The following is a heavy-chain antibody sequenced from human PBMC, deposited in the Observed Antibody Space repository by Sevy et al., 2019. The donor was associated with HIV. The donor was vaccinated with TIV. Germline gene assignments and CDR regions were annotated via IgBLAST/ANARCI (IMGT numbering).Heavy chain of an antibody. D-gene: IGHD6-19*01. CDR2: IFSSGST. CDR3: VSLYFSYRSGWSYFDY. CDR1: GFTVNDRY. J-gene: IGHJ4*02. Sequence: GGSLRLSCAISGFTVNDRYIIWVRQAPGKGLEWVSVIFSSGSTYYADSAKGRFTIPRDNSKNTGYLQMNSVRAEDTAVYYGVSLYFSYRSGWSYFDYWGQGTLVTVSS. V-gene: IGHV3-66*02.